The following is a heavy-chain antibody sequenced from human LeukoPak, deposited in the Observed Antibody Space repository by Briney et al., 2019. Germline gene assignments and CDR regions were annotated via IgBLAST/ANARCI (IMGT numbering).Heavy chain of an antibody. CDR3: AREELVGNYYDSSGYSDY. CDR2: IYSGGST. V-gene: IGHV3-53*01. Sequence: GGSLRLSCAASGFTVSSNYMRWVRQAPGKGLEWVSVIYSGGSTYYADSVKGRFTISRDNSKNTLYLQMNSLRAEDTAVYYCAREELVGNYYDSSGYSDYWGQGTLVTVSS. D-gene: IGHD3-22*01. CDR1: GFTVSSNY. J-gene: IGHJ4*02.